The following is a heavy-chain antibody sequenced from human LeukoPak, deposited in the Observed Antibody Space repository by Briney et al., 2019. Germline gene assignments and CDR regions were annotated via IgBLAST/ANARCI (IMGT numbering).Heavy chain of an antibody. CDR1: GFTFSNYW. D-gene: IGHD5-24*01. V-gene: IGHV3-7*01. CDR2: IKEDGSEI. J-gene: IGHJ4*02. Sequence: GGSLRLSCAASGFTFSNYWMTWVRQAPGKGLEWVANIKEDGSEIFYVDSVKGRFTISRDNARNSLYLQMNSLRAEDTAVYYCTRGAGYNYPYYFDYWGQGTLVTVSS. CDR3: TRGAGYNYPYYFDY.